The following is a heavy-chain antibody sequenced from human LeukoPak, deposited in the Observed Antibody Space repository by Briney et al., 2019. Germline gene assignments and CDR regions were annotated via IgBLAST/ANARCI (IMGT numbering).Heavy chain of an antibody. J-gene: IGHJ4*02. CDR2: IWYDGSNK. CDR1: GFTFSSYG. V-gene: IGHV3-33*01. Sequence: AGGSLRLSCAASGFTFSSYGMHWVRQAPGKGLEWVAVIWYDGSNKYYADSVKGRFTISRDNSKNTLYLQMNSLRAEDTAVYYCAGELAWTVTMKPLDYWGQGTLVTVSS. CDR3: AGELAWTVTMKPLDY. D-gene: IGHD4-17*01.